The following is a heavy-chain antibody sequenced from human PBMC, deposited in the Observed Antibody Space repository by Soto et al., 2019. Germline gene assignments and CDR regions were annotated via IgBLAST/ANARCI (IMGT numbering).Heavy chain of an antibody. V-gene: IGHV1-18*01. J-gene: IGHJ3*02. D-gene: IGHD3-22*01. CDR2: ISAYNGNT. CDR3: ARGQDSSGYTGGVDDAFDI. CDR1: GYTFTSYG. Sequence: GASVKVSCKASGYTFTSYGISWVRQAPGQGLEWMGWISAYNGNTNYAQKLQGRVTMTTDTSTSTAYMELRSLRSDDTAVYYCARGQDSSGYTGGVDDAFDIWGQGTMVTVSS.